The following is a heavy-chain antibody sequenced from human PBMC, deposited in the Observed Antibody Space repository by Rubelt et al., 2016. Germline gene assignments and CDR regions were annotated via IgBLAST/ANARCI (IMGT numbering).Heavy chain of an antibody. Sequence: QLQLQESGPGLVKPSETLSLTCTVSGGSIGNSGYSWGWIRQPPGKGLEWIGRLYYSGGTYYNPSPKSRVTISVDTSKNQFSLKLRSVTAADTAVYYCAIMTTVTTYAFDIWGQGTLVTVSS. CDR3: AIMTTVTTYAFDI. CDR2: LYYSGGT. V-gene: IGHV4-39*07. D-gene: IGHD4-17*01. J-gene: IGHJ3*02. CDR1: GGSIGNSGYS.